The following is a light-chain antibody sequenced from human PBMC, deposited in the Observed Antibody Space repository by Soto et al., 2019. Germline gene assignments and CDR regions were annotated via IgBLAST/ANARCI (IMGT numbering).Light chain of an antibody. Sequence: IQSPSSLSASVVGRVSSSVCASQDISSYLAWYQQKPGQAPRLLIYGASSRATGIPDRFSGSGSGTDFTLTISRLEPEHFAVYYCQQYGSSPPLTFGGGTQVDI. CDR2: GAS. CDR3: QQYGSSPPLT. V-gene: IGKV3-20*01. J-gene: IGKJ4*01. CDR1: QDISSY.